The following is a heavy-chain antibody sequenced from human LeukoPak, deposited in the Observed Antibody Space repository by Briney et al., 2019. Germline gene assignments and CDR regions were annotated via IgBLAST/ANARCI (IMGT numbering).Heavy chain of an antibody. CDR1: GFTFSSHT. CDR2: ISSSSSYI. J-gene: IGHJ4*02. Sequence: KPGGSLRLSCAASGFTFSSHTMNWVRQAPGKGLEWVSSISSSSSYIYYADSVKGRFTISRDNAKNSLYLQMNSLRAEDTAVYYCARDFLGSWYKEDCWGQGTLVTVSS. V-gene: IGHV3-21*01. D-gene: IGHD6-13*01. CDR3: ARDFLGSWYKEDC.